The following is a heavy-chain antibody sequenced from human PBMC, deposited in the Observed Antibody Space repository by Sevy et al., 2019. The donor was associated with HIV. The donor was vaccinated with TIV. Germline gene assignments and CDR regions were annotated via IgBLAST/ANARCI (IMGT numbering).Heavy chain of an antibody. D-gene: IGHD6-19*01. CDR1: GFTFSSYS. Sequence: GGSLRLSCAASGFTFSSYSMNWVRQAPGRGLEWISYISSSSSAIYYADSVKGRFTISRDNAKNSLYLQMNSLRDGDTAVYYCAREQWKLNADDAFDIWGQGTMVTVSS. V-gene: IGHV3-48*02. J-gene: IGHJ3*02. CDR2: ISSSSSAI. CDR3: AREQWKLNADDAFDI.